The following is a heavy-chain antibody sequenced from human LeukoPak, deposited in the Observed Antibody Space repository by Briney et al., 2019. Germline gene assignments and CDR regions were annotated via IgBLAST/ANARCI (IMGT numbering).Heavy chain of an antibody. V-gene: IGHV4-39*01. D-gene: IGHD2-15*01. CDR1: GGSISTTSYY. Sequence: SETLSLTCTVSGGSISTTSYYWGWIRQPPGKGLEWIGSIYYSGSTYYNPSLKSRVTISVDTSNNQFSLKLSSVTAADTAVYYCARACSGGSCYEGFDYWGQGTLVTVSS. J-gene: IGHJ4*02. CDR3: ARACSGGSCYEGFDY. CDR2: IYYSGST.